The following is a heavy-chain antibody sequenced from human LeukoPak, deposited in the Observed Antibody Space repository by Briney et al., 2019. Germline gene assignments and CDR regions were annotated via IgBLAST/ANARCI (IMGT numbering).Heavy chain of an antibody. J-gene: IGHJ6*02. D-gene: IGHD6-6*01. Sequence: TPSGTLSLTCTVSGGSTSNYYWSWIRQPPGKGLEWIGYIYYSGSSNYNPSLKSRVTISVDTSKNQFSLKLSSVTTADTAVYYCARCSSLSFYYGMDVWGQGTTVTVSS. CDR3: ARCSSLSFYYGMDV. CDR2: IYYSGSS. V-gene: IGHV4-59*01. CDR1: GGSTSNYY.